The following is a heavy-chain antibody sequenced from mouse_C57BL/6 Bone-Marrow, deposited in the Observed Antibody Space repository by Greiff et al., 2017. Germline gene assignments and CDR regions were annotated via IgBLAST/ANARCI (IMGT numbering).Heavy chain of an antibody. Sequence: EVKLMESGEGLVKPGGSLKLSCAASGFTFSSYAMSWVRQTPEKRLEWVAYISSGGDYIYYADTVKGRFTISRDNARNTLYLQMGSLKSEDTAMYYCTRGLGLWRDYWGQGTSVTVSS. J-gene: IGHJ4*01. CDR3: TRGLGLWRDY. CDR2: ISSGGDYI. D-gene: IGHD1-1*02. CDR1: GFTFSSYA. V-gene: IGHV5-9-1*02.